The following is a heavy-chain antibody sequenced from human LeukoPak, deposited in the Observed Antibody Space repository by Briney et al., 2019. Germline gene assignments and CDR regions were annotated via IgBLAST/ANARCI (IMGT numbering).Heavy chain of an antibody. D-gene: IGHD1-14*01. CDR3: AKSTGSLAFDI. CDR1: GFTFDDYA. CDR2: ISWNSGSI. V-gene: IGHV3-9*01. Sequence: GGSLRLSCAASGFTFDDYAMHWVRQAPGKGLEWASGISWNSGSIGYADSVKGRFTISRDNAKNSLYLQMNSLRAEDTALYYCAKSTGSLAFDIWGQGTMVTVSS. J-gene: IGHJ3*02.